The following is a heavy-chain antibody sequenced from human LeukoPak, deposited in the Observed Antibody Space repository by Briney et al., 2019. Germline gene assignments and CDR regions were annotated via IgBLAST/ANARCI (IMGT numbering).Heavy chain of an antibody. J-gene: IGHJ4*02. CDR2: INSDGINT. V-gene: IGHV3-74*01. D-gene: IGHD1-26*01. Sequence: GGSLRLSCAASGFTFSNHWMHWVRQAPGKGLVWVSRINSDGINTSYADSVKGRFTISRGNAKNTLYLQMNSLRAEDTAVYYCARTGGSQGGNYWGQGTLVTVSS. CDR3: ARTGGSQGGNY. CDR1: GFTFSNHW.